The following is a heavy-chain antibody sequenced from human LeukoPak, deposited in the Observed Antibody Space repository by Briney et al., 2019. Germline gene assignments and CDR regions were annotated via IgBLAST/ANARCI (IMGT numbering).Heavy chain of an antibody. V-gene: IGHV4-34*01. J-gene: IGHJ5*02. CDR1: GGSFSGYY. Sequence: PSETLSPTCAVCGGSFSGYYWSWIRQPPGKGLEWIGEINHSGSTNYNPSLKSRVAIAVDTSKNQFSLKLSSVTAADTAVYYCARAGMRNPSGETRFDPWGQGTLVTVSS. CDR2: INHSGST. CDR3: ARAGMRNPSGETRFDP. D-gene: IGHD3-16*01.